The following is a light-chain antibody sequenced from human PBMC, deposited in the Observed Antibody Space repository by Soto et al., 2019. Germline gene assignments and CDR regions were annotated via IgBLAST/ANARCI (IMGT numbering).Light chain of an antibody. V-gene: IGKV3-15*01. Sequence: ETVMTQSPATLSLSPGERATLSCRASQSVGSNLVWYQQKPGQAPRFLIYGASTRATGIPARFRGSGSGTEFTLTIDSLEPEDFAVYYCQQYAGSPTFGQGTRLEIK. J-gene: IGKJ5*01. CDR3: QQYAGSPT. CDR1: QSVGSN. CDR2: GAS.